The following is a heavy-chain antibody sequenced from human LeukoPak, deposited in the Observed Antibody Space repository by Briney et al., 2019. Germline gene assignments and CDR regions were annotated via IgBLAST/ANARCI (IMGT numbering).Heavy chain of an antibody. CDR3: ARVPPSYYYGMDV. CDR2: IYYSGST. CDR1: GGSISSSSYY. Sequence: PSETLSLTCTVSGGSISSSSYYWGWIRQPPGKGLEWIGSIYYSGSTYYNPSLKSRVTISVDTSKNQFSLKLSSVTAADTAVYYCARVPPSYYYGMDVWGQGTTVTVSS. V-gene: IGHV4-39*07. J-gene: IGHJ6*02.